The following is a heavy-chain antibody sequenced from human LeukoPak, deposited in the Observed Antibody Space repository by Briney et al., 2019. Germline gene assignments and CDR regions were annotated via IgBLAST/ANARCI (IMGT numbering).Heavy chain of an antibody. D-gene: IGHD6-6*01. CDR2: ISAYNGNT. J-gene: IGHJ5*02. Sequence: ASVKVSCKASGGTFSSYAISWVRQAPGQWLEWMGWISAYNGNTNYAQKLQGRVTMTTDTSTSTAYMELRSLRSDDTAVYYCAREQLEWFDPWGQGTLVTVSS. V-gene: IGHV1-18*01. CDR1: GGTFSSYA. CDR3: AREQLEWFDP.